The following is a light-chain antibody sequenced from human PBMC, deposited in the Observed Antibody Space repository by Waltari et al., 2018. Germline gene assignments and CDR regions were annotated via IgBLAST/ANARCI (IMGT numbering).Light chain of an antibody. J-gene: IGLJ1*01. V-gene: IGLV2-14*03. CDR2: DVS. CDR3: CSDTNSGSYV. Sequence: QSALAKPASVSGSPGQSITISCTGSISDVGDFQHLSWYQHHPGKAPKLLIYDVSVRPAAVSIRFSGSKSGNTASLTISGLQPEDEADYYCCSDTNSGSYVFGGGTKVTVL. CDR1: ISDVGDFQH.